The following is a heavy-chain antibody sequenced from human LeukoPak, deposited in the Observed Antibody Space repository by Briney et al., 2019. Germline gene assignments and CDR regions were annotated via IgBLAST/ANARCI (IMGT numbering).Heavy chain of an antibody. CDR3: ARARRDGYNSYYFDY. J-gene: IGHJ4*02. V-gene: IGHV3-30*12. D-gene: IGHD5-24*01. CDR2: ISYDGNSQ. Sequence: GGSLRLSCAASGFTFSRYGIHWVRQAPGKGLEGVAVISYDGNSQYYADSVKGRFTISRDNAKNSLYLQMNSLRAEDTAVYYCARARRDGYNSYYFDYWGQGTLVTVSS. CDR1: GFTFSRYG.